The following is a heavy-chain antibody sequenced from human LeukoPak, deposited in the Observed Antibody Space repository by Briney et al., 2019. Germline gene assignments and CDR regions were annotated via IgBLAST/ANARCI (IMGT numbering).Heavy chain of an antibody. Sequence: ASVKVSCKASGYTFTSHGISWVRQAPGQGLEWMGWISAYNGNTNYAQKLQGRVTMTTDTSTSTAYMELRSLRSDDTAVYYCARGARQWLTQYAFDIWGQGTMVTVSS. J-gene: IGHJ3*02. CDR1: GYTFTSHG. CDR3: ARGARQWLTQYAFDI. V-gene: IGHV1-18*01. D-gene: IGHD6-19*01. CDR2: ISAYNGNT.